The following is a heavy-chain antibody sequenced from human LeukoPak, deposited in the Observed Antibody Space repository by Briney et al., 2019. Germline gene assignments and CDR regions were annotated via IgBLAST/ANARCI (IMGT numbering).Heavy chain of an antibody. CDR2: INTNTGNP. CDR1: GGTFSSYA. V-gene: IGHV7-4-1*02. CDR3: ARGRLTMVRGVSNWFDP. D-gene: IGHD3-10*01. Sequence: ASVKVSCKASGGTFSSYAISWVRQAPGQGLEWMGWINTNTGNPTYAQGFTGRFVFSLDTSVSTAYLQISSLKAEDTAVYYCARGRLTMVRGVSNWFDPWGQGTLVTVSS. J-gene: IGHJ5*02.